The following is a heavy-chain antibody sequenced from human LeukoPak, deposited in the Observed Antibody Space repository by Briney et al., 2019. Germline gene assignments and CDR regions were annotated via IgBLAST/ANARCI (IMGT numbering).Heavy chain of an antibody. Sequence: GGTLRLSCAASGFTFSSYGMSWVRQAPGKGLEWVSVISGSGGSTYYADSVKGRFTISRDNSKNTLYLQMNSLRAEDTAVYYCAKDPSRIQLWLRGAFDIWGQGTMVTVSS. CDR1: GFTFSSYG. CDR2: ISGSGGST. CDR3: AKDPSRIQLWLRGAFDI. V-gene: IGHV3-23*01. J-gene: IGHJ3*02. D-gene: IGHD5-18*01.